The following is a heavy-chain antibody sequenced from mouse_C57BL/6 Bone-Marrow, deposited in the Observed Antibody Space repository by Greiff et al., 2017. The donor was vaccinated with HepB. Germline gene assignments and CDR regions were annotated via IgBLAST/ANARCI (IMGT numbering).Heavy chain of an antibody. CDR1: GYAFSSSW. V-gene: IGHV1-82*01. CDR2: IYPGDGDT. J-gene: IGHJ4*01. CDR3: ARRMDYEGAMDY. Sequence: VQLQQSGPELVKPGASVKISCKASGYAFSSSWMNWVKQRPGKGLEWIGRIYPGDGDTNYNGKFKGKATLTADKSSSTAYMQLSSLTSEDSAVYFCARRMDYEGAMDYWGQGTSVTVSS. D-gene: IGHD2-4*01.